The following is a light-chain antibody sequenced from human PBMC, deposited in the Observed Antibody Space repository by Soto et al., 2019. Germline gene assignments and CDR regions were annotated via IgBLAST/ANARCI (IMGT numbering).Light chain of an antibody. Sequence: DSQMTQSPSTLSASVGDRVTITCRASQSIRSWLAWYQQKPGKAPKLLIYKASSLESGVPSRFSGSGSGTEFTLTISSLQPDDFATYYCQQSYSTPRTFGQGTKVDI. CDR3: QQSYSTPRT. V-gene: IGKV1-5*03. CDR1: QSIRSW. CDR2: KAS. J-gene: IGKJ1*01.